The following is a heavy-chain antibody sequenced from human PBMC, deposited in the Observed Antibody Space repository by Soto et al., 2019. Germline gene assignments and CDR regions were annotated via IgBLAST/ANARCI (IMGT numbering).Heavy chain of an antibody. CDR1: GGTFSSYG. J-gene: IGHJ4*02. CDR2: IIPIFGAA. Sequence: ASVKVSCKASGGTFSSYGISWVRQAPGQGLEWMGGIIPIFGAANYAQKFQGRVTITADESTSTAYMELSSLRSEDTAVYYCARGPRNWGVDYWGQGTLVTVSS. V-gene: IGHV1-69*13. CDR3: ARGPRNWGVDY. D-gene: IGHD7-27*01.